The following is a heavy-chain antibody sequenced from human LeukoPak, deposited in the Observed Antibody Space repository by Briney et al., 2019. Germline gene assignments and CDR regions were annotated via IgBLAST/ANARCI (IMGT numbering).Heavy chain of an antibody. J-gene: IGHJ5*02. V-gene: IGHV1-2*02. CDR3: AASSWSWFDP. CDR1: GGTFSRYA. D-gene: IGHD6-13*01. Sequence: ASVKVSCKASGGTFSRYAISWVRQAPGQGLEWMGWINPNSGGTNYAQKFQGRVTMTRDTSISTAYMELNRLRSDDTAVYYCAASSWSWFDPWGQGTLVTVSS. CDR2: INPNSGGT.